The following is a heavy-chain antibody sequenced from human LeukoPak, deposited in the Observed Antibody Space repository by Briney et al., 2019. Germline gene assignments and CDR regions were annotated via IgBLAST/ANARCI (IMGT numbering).Heavy chain of an antibody. CDR2: IYNSGSS. Sequence: SETLSLTCTVSGASISSYYWSWIRQPPGKGLEWIGYIYNSGSSNYNPSLKSRVTISVDTSTNQFSLKLSSVTAADTAVYYCARGSYGADSWGQGTLVT. D-gene: IGHD4-17*01. V-gene: IGHV4-59*01. CDR1: GASISSYY. J-gene: IGHJ4*02. CDR3: ARGSYGADS.